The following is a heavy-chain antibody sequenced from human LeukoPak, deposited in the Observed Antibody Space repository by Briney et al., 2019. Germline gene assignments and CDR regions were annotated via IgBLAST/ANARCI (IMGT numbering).Heavy chain of an antibody. Sequence: GASVKVSCKASGYTFTNHDINWVRQAPGQGLEWMGWMNPNGTNIGYSQKFQGRVTMTRNTSISTAYMELSSLRSEDTAVYYCARDSISGSWSVDYWGQGTLVTVSS. CDR1: GYTFTNHD. D-gene: IGHD1-20*01. CDR3: ARDSISGSWSVDY. CDR2: MNPNGTNI. J-gene: IGHJ4*02. V-gene: IGHV1-8*01.